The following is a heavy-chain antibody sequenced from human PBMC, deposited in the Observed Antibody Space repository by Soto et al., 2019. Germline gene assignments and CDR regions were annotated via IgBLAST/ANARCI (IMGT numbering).Heavy chain of an antibody. CDR2: ISSSSTYI. J-gene: IGHJ4*02. V-gene: IGHV3-21*01. D-gene: IGHD5-12*01. CDR3: ARGWLRDPGMH. Sequence: EVQLVESGGDLVKPGGSLSLSCAASGFTFSSYNMNWVRQAPGKGLEWLSSISSSSTYIYYAHSVKGRITISRDNARNSLYLQMNSLRAEDTAVYYCARGWLRDPGMHWGQGTLVTVSS. CDR1: GFTFSSYN.